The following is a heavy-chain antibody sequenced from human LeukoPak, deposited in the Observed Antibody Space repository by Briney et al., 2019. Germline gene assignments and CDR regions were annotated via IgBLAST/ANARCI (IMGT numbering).Heavy chain of an antibody. J-gene: IGHJ3*01. V-gene: IGHV3-30*12. CDR1: GFSFRKHG. Sequence: GGSLRLSCAASGFSFRKHGMHWVRQAPGKGLEWVAVILNDGSKVWYTDSVKGRFTISRDNSRNTLYLQMNSLRDEDTAVYYCVRDYEYDDNGLDVWGQGTTVTVFS. CDR2: ILNDGSKV. D-gene: IGHD4/OR15-4a*01. CDR3: VRDYEYDDNGLDV.